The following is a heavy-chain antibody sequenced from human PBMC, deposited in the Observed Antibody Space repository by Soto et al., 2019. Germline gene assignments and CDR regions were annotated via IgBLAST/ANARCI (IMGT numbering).Heavy chain of an antibody. J-gene: IGHJ4*02. V-gene: IGHV5-51*01. CDR1: GYSLTSYW. CDR3: ARLSDIVVVVPATFIDY. Sequence: GESLKISCKGSGYSLTSYWIAWVRQMPGKGLEWMGIIYPGDSDTRYSPSFQGQVTISADKSISTAYLQWSSLKASDTAMYYCARLSDIVVVVPATFIDYWGQGTLVTVSS. D-gene: IGHD2-15*01. CDR2: IYPGDSDT.